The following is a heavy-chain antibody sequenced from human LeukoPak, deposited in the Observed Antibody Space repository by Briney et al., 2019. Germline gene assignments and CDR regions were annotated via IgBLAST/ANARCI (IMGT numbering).Heavy chain of an antibody. Sequence: GGSLRLSCAASGFTFSSYAMHWVRQAPGKGLEWVAVISYDGSNKYYADSVKGRFTISRDNSKNTLYLQMNSLRAEDTAVYYCARGADFWSGYEQPYYYYYMDVWGKGTTVTVSS. D-gene: IGHD3-3*01. CDR1: GFTFSSYA. CDR2: ISYDGSNK. V-gene: IGHV3-30*04. CDR3: ARGADFWSGYEQPYYYYYMDV. J-gene: IGHJ6*03.